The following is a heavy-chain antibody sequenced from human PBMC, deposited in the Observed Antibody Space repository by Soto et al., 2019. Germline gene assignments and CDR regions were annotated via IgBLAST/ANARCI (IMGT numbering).Heavy chain of an antibody. CDR2: MNPNSGNT. V-gene: IGHV1-8*01. D-gene: IGHD3-3*01. Sequence: ASVKVSCKASGYTFTSYDINWVRQATGQGLEWMGWMNPNSGNTGYAQKFQGRVTMTRNTSISTAYMELSSLRSEDTAVYYCARGDYDFWSGYSVALDYWGQGTLVTVSS. CDR3: ARGDYDFWSGYSVALDY. CDR1: GYTFTSYD. J-gene: IGHJ4*02.